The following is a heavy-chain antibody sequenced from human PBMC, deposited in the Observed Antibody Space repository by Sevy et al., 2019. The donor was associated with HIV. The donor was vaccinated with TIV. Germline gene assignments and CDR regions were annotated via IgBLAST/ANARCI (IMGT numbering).Heavy chain of an antibody. CDR1: GYTLTKLS. D-gene: IGHD2-15*01. CDR2: VDPQHDET. J-gene: IGHJ5*02. CDR3: ATVGVRYLSGSSSYQGDWFDP. V-gene: IGHV1-24*01. Sequence: ASVKVSCKVSGYTLTKLSINWVRQAPGKGLEWMGHVDPQHDETIYAERFQGRVTITADTSIDTAYLELSRLTSEDTAVYYCATVGVRYLSGSSSYQGDWFDPWGQGTLVTVSS.